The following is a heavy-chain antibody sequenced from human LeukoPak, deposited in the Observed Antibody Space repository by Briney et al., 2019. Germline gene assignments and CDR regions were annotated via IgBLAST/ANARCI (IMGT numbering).Heavy chain of an antibody. CDR3: ARDLGYCTNGVCHTRFDY. J-gene: IGHJ4*02. D-gene: IGHD2-8*01. CDR1: GGSISSYY. Sequence: SETLSLTCTVSGGSISSYYWSWIRQPPGKGLEWIGYIYYSGSTNYNPSLKSRVTISVDTSKNQFSLKLSSVTAADTAVYYCARDLGYCTNGVCHTRFDYWGQGTLVAVSS. V-gene: IGHV4-59*01. CDR2: IYYSGST.